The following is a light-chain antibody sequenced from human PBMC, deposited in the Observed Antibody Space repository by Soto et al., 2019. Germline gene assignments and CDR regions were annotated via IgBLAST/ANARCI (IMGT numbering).Light chain of an antibody. Sequence: SSELTQPPSVSVAPGETARITCGGNNIGRKSVHCYHQKPGQAPVLAIYYGSDRPSGIPERFSGSNSGNTATLTITRVEAGDEADYYCQVWDSNSDHSVFGGGTKLTVL. CDR1: NIGRKS. J-gene: IGLJ2*01. CDR3: QVWDSNSDHSV. CDR2: YGS. V-gene: IGLV3-21*01.